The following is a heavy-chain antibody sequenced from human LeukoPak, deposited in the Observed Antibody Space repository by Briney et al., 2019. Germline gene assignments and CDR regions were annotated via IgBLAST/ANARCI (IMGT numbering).Heavy chain of an antibody. CDR1: GFTFSSYG. D-gene: IGHD6-13*01. J-gene: IGHJ4*02. CDR2: ISSSSSYT. V-gene: IGHV3-21*05. Sequence: GGSLRLSCAASGFTFSSYGMHWVRQAPGKGLEWVSYISSSSSYTNYADSVKGRFTISRDNAKNSLYLQMNSLRAEDTAVYYCAREGGYSSSSYDFDYWGQGTLVTVSS. CDR3: AREGGYSSSSYDFDY.